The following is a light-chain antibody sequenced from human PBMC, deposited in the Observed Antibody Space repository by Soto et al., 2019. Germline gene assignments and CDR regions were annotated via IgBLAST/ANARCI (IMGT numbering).Light chain of an antibody. V-gene: IGLV1-47*01. CDR3: AAWDDSLSGYVV. Sequence: QPVLTQPPSASGTPGQRVTISCSGSSSNIGSNYVYWYQQLPGTAPKLLIYRNNQRPSGVPDRISGSKSGTSASLAISGLRSEDEADYYRAAWDDSLSGYVVFGGGTKLTVL. J-gene: IGLJ2*01. CDR2: RNN. CDR1: SSNIGSNY.